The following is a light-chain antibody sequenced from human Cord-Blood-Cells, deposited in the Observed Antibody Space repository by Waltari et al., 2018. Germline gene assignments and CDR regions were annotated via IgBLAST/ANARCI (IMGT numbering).Light chain of an antibody. V-gene: IGKV2-28*01. J-gene: IGKJ4*01. CDR2: LGS. Sequence: DIVMTQSTLYLPVTPGEPASISCRSSQSLLHSNGYNYLDWYLQKPGQSPQLLIYLGSNRASGVPDRFSGSGSGTDFTLKISRVEAEDVGVYYCMQALQTPLTFGGGTKVEIK. CDR1: QSLLHSNGYNY. CDR3: MQALQTPLT.